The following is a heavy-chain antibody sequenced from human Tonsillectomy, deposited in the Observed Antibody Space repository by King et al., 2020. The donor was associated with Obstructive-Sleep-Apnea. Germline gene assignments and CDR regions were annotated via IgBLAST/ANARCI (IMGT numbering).Heavy chain of an antibody. V-gene: IGHV3-23*04. CDR1: GFTFSSYA. J-gene: IGHJ4*02. D-gene: IGHD3-3*01. CDR3: AKEGHIRAFLADY. Sequence: VQLVESGGGLVQPGGSLRLSCAASGFTFSSYAMSWVRQAPGKGLEWVSGISDSGGTTYYADSVKGRFTISRENSKNTLYLQMNSLRAEDTAVYYCAKEGHIRAFLADYWGQGTLVTVSS. CDR2: ISDSGGTT.